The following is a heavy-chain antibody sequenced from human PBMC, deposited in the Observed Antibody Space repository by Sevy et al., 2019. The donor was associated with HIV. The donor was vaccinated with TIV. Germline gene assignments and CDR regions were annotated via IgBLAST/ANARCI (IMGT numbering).Heavy chain of an antibody. CDR1: GFTFTEFV. Sequence: GGSLRLSCAASGFTFTEFVMSWVRQAPGKGLEWVSTINSGGGSTYYADSVKGRFTISRDNSKNTLYLQMNSLRAEDTAVYYCAKDLYYYDSSGYATDAFDIWGQGTMVTVSS. J-gene: IGHJ3*02. V-gene: IGHV3-23*01. D-gene: IGHD3-22*01. CDR3: AKDLYYYDSSGYATDAFDI. CDR2: INSGGGST.